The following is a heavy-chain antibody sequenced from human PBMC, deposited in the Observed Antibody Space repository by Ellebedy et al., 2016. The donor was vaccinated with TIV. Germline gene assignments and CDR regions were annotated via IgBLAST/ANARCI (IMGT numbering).Heavy chain of an antibody. CDR1: GFTFSSYA. D-gene: IGHD6-13*01. Sequence: GESLKISXAASGFTFSSYAMSWVRQAPGKGLEWVSAISGSGGSTYYADSVKGRFTISRDNAKNSLYLQMNSLRAEDTAVYYCARESSEQQLDYYYYGMDVWGQGTTVTVSS. CDR3: ARESSEQQLDYYYYGMDV. CDR2: ISGSGGST. J-gene: IGHJ6*02. V-gene: IGHV3-23*01.